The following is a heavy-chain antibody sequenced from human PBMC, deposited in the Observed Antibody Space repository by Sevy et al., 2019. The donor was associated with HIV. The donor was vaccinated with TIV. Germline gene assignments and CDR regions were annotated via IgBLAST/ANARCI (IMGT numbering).Heavy chain of an antibody. V-gene: IGHV4-4*09. D-gene: IGHD2-2*01. CDR2: IYNNIGST. Sequence: SETLSLTCSVSDDSINSYYWSWIRQPPGKGLEWIGYIYNNIGSTSYNPSLTSRVTISVDTSKNQFSLKLTSVNAADTAVYYCARGAVVIGTAATPVLDFWGQGSLVTVSS. CDR3: ARGAVVIGTAATPVLDF. CDR1: DDSINSYY. J-gene: IGHJ4*02.